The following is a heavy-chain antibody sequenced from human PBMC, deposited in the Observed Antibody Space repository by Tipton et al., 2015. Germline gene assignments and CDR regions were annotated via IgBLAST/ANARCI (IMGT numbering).Heavy chain of an antibody. CDR2: IGGSGGST. CDR3: AKDRSSSTSCHNW. D-gene: IGHD2-2*01. J-gene: IGHJ4*02. V-gene: IGHV3-23*01. CDR1: GFTFSTYA. Sequence: SLRLSCVVSGFTFSTYAMSWVRQAPGKGLEWVSAIGGSGGSTYYADSVKGRFSISRDNSKNTLYLQMNSLRAEDTAVYYCAKDRSSSTSCHNWWGQGTLVTVSS.